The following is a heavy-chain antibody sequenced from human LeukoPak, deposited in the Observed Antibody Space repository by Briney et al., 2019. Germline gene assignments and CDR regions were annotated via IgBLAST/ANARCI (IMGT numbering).Heavy chain of an antibody. CDR2: ISAYNSNS. CDR3: ARARGTAVVGLRWQKYGMDL. V-gene: IGHV1-18*01. Sequence: ASVKVSCKASGYTFTSYGISWVRQAPGQGLEWMGWISAYNSNSNYAQKLQDRVTMTTDTSTSTAYMELRSLRSDDTAVYYCARARGTAVVGLRWQKYGMDLWGQGTTVTVSS. J-gene: IGHJ6*02. D-gene: IGHD5-18*01. CDR1: GYTFTSYG.